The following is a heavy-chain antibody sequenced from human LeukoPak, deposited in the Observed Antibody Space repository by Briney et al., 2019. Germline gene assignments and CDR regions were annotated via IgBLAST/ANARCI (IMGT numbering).Heavy chain of an antibody. Sequence: SETPSLTCTVSGGSISSYYWSWIRQPPGKGLEWIGYIYTSGSTNYNPSLKSRVTISVDTSKNQFSLKLSSVTAADTAVYYCARLSYYYYYMDVWGKGTTVTVSS. CDR3: ARLSYYYYYMDV. D-gene: IGHD2/OR15-2a*01. CDR1: GGSISSYY. CDR2: IYTSGST. J-gene: IGHJ6*03. V-gene: IGHV4-4*09.